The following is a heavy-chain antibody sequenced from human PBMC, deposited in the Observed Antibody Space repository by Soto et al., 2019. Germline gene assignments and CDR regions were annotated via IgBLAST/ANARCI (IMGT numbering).Heavy chain of an antibody. J-gene: IGHJ4*01. Sequence: WSRQPPGKGLDWIAKIHLSGTTDYNPSLKSRITISVDTSNNQFSLKLTSVTAADTAVYYCARVHVMVVAGSTFDYWGHGTLVTVSS. CDR3: ARVHVMVVAGSTFDY. CDR2: IHLSGTT. D-gene: IGHD6-19*01. V-gene: IGHV4-34*01.